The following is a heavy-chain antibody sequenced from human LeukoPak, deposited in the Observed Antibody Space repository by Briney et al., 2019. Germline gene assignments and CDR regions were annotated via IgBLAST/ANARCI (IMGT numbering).Heavy chain of an antibody. D-gene: IGHD6-19*01. J-gene: IGHJ3*02. CDR3: AKEIAVAGQGAFDI. CDR1: GFTFSSYA. V-gene: IGHV3-23*01. CDR2: ISGSGYST. Sequence: GGSLRLSCAASGFTFSSYAMSWVRQAPGKGLEWVSVISGSGYSTNYADSVKGRFTISRDNSKNTLYLQMNSLRAEDTAVYYCAKEIAVAGQGAFDIWGQGTMVTVSS.